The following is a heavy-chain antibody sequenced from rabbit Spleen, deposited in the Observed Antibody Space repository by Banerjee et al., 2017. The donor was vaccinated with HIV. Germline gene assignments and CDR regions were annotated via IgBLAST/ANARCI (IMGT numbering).Heavy chain of an antibody. V-gene: IGHV1S45*01. J-gene: IGHJ4*01. CDR3: ARAGEGGDGYLNL. CDR1: GFSFSSIYW. D-gene: IGHD5-1*01. Sequence: QEQLEESGGDLVKPEGSLTLTCTASGFSFSSIYWICRVRQAPGKGLEWIACIYVGSGGGTKYASWAKGRFTISKTSSTTVTLQMTSLPVADTATYFCARAGEGGDGYLNLWGPGTLVTVS. CDR2: IYVGSGGGT.